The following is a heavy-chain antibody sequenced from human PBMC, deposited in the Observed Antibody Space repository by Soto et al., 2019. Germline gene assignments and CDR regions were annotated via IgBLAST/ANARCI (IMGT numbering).Heavy chain of an antibody. V-gene: IGHV3-9*01. CDR3: AKDGNSCSGGSCYYYYMDV. CDR2: ISWNSDAI. Sequence: GGSLRLSCAASGFTFNDYAMHWVRQAPGKGLEWVSGISWNSDAIGYADSVKGRFTISRDNAKNSLYLQMNSLRAEDTALYYCAKDGNSCSGGSCYYYYMDVWGKGTTVTVSS. D-gene: IGHD2-15*01. CDR1: GFTFNDYA. J-gene: IGHJ6*03.